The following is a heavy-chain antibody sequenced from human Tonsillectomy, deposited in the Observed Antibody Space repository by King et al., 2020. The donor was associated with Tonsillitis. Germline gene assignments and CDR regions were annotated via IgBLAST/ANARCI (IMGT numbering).Heavy chain of an antibody. J-gene: IGHJ3*02. D-gene: IGHD5-24*01. CDR3: ARRFSPLGGDGYQADALDI. CDR2: IYHGDSDT. Sequence: QLVQSGAEVKKTGESLKISCKGSGYSFTRDWIGWVRQMPGKGLEWRGNIYHGDSDTRYSPSFQGQVTISVDKSISTAYLQWSSLKASDTAMYYCARRFSPLGGDGYQADALDIWGQGTMVPVSS. V-gene: IGHV5-51*01. CDR1: GYSFTRDW.